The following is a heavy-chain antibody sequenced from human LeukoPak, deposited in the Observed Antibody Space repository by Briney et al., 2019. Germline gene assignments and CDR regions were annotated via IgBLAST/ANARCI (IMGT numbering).Heavy chain of an antibody. J-gene: IGHJ6*03. CDR3: GRCALGVWADNYYMDV. CDR1: APLNAYA. D-gene: IGHD3-16*01. Sequence: SLTLSSSASAPLNAYAMSWVRKAPGMGLEGVASISSRGSNMYYADSVKGRFIISRDNAKKLLSLGMNSLTSHDSAIYYGGRCALGVWADNYYMDVWGTGTTVIVSS. V-gene: IGHV3-21*01. CDR2: ISSRGSNM.